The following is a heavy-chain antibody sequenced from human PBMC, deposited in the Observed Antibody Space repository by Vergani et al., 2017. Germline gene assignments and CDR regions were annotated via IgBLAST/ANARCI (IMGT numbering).Heavy chain of an antibody. Sequence: QLQLQESGPGLVKPSETLSLTCTVSGGSISSSSYYWGWIRQPPGKGLELIGSIYYSGSTYYNPSLKSRVTISVDTSKNQFSLKLSSVTAADTAVYYCGRSRYTAMFNIDYWGQGTLVTVSS. V-gene: IGHV4-39*07. CDR3: GRSRYTAMFNIDY. CDR2: IYYSGST. CDR1: GGSISSSSYY. J-gene: IGHJ4*02. D-gene: IGHD5-18*01.